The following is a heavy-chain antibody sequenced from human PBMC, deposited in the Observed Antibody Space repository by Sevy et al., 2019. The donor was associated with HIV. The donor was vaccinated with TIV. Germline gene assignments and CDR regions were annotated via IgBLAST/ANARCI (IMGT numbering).Heavy chain of an antibody. CDR3: ARLGPDSSGWYGRTFDI. D-gene: IGHD6-19*01. Sequence: GGSLRLSCAASRFIFTSYWMSWVRQAPGKGLEWVANIKQDGSEKYYVDSTKGRFTISRDNAKNSVYLQMSSLRAEDTAVYFCARLGPDSSGWYGRTFDIWGQGTMVTVSS. V-gene: IGHV3-7*01. CDR1: RFIFTSYW. CDR2: IKQDGSEK. J-gene: IGHJ3*02.